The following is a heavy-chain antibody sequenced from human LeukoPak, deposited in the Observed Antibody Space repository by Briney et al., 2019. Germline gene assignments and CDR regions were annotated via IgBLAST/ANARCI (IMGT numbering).Heavy chain of an antibody. V-gene: IGHV3-30*18. J-gene: IGHJ5*02. CDR1: GFTFSSYG. Sequence: PGGSLRLSCAASGFTFSSYGMHWVRQAPGKGLEWVAVISYDGSNKYYADSVKGRFTISRDNSKNTLYLQVNSLRAEDTAVYYCAKGGDSSSWYVGWFDPWGQGTLVTVSS. D-gene: IGHD6-13*01. CDR3: AKGGDSSSWYVGWFDP. CDR2: ISYDGSNK.